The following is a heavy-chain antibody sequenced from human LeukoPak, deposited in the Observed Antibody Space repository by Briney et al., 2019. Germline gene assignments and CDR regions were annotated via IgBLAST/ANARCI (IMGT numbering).Heavy chain of an antibody. Sequence: SETLSLTCTVSGGSISSHYWSWIRQPPGKGLEWIGYIYYSGSTNYNPSLKSRVTISADTSKNQFSLKLSSVTAADTAVYYCARVVRFNYYYYMDVWGKGTTVTVSS. D-gene: IGHD3-3*01. CDR3: ARVVRFNYYYYMDV. CDR1: GGSISSHY. V-gene: IGHV4-59*11. CDR2: IYYSGST. J-gene: IGHJ6*03.